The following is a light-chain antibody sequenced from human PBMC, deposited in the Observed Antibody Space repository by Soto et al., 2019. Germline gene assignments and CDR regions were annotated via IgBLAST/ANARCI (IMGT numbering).Light chain of an antibody. CDR1: ISNIGSNT. CDR2: SNN. J-gene: IGLJ1*01. V-gene: IGLV1-44*01. Sequence: SVRRPPASAPGTPRRSFHISCSGSISNIGSNTVNWYQQLPGTATKLLIYSNNQRPSGVPDRFYGSKSGTSASLAISGLQSEDEADYYCAEWDDSLNGYVFGTGTTVTGL. CDR3: AEWDDSLNGYV.